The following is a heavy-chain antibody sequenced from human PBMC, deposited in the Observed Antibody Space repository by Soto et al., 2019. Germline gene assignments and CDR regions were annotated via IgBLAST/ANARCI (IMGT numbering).Heavy chain of an antibody. CDR2: IYYSGST. CDR1: GGSISSSSYY. Sequence: SETLSLTCTVSGGSISSSSYYWGWIRQPPGKGLEWIGSIYYSGSTYYNPSLKSRVTISVDTSKNQFSLKLSSVTAADTAVYYCARLDTALDYWGQGTLVTVSS. V-gene: IGHV4-39*01. J-gene: IGHJ4*02. D-gene: IGHD5-18*01. CDR3: ARLDTALDY.